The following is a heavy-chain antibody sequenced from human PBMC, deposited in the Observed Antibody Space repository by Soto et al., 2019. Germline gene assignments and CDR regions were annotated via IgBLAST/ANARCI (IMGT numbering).Heavy chain of an antibody. Sequence: QVLLQQWGAGLLKPSETLSLTCAVYGGSLSGNYWTWIRQSPGKGLEWIGNINHSGSAIYNPSLKSRVTRLVGTSNNQFFLELSSLTAADTAVYYCARARADYYGSENYYKGGFYYFDHWGQRTLVTVSS. D-gene: IGHD3-10*01. CDR2: INHSGSA. J-gene: IGHJ4*02. CDR1: GGSLSGNY. CDR3: ARARADYYGSENYYKGGFYYFDH. V-gene: IGHV4-34*01.